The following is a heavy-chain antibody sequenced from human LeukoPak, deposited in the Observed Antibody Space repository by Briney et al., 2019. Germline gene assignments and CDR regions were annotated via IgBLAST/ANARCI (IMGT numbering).Heavy chain of an antibody. D-gene: IGHD3-10*01. CDR2: IYHSGST. CDR1: GYSISSGYY. Sequence: SETLSLTCTVSGYSISSGYYWGWIRQPPGKGLEWIGSIYHSGSTYHNPSLKSRVTISVDTSKNQFSLKLSSVTAADTAVYYCARDPHMKWFGEFARYWYLDLWGRGTLVTVSS. J-gene: IGHJ2*01. CDR3: ARDPHMKWFGEFARYWYLDL. V-gene: IGHV4-38-2*02.